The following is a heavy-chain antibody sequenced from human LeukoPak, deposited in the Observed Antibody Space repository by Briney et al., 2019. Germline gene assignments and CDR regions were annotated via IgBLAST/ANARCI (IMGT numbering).Heavy chain of an antibody. V-gene: IGHV5-51*01. CDR1: GYSFTSYW. Sequence: GGSLQISCKGSGYSFTSYWIGWVRQLPGKGLEWMGIIYPGDSDTRSSPSFQGQVTISADKSISTAYLQWSSLKASDTAMYFYARRAFASGDYFDYWGQGTLVTVSS. CDR2: IYPGDSDT. D-gene: IGHD3-10*01. J-gene: IGHJ4*02. CDR3: ARRAFASGDYFDY.